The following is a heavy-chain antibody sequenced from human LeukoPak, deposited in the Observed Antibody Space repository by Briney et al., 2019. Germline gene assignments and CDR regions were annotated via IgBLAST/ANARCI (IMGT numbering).Heavy chain of an antibody. CDR1: GFTFSSYG. J-gene: IGHJ3*02. V-gene: IGHV3-30*02. D-gene: IGHD3-22*01. CDR3: ARAITMIVVVNDAFDI. CDR2: IRYDGRNK. Sequence: GGSLRLSCAASGFTFSSYGMHWVRQGPGKGLEWVAFIRYDGRNKDYADSVKGRFTLSRDNSKNTLYLQMNGLRADDTAVYYCARAITMIVVVNDAFDIWGQGTMVTVSS.